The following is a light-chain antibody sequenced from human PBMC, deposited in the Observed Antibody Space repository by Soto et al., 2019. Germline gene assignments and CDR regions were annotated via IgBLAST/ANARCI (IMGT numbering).Light chain of an antibody. J-gene: IGKJ1*01. CDR2: GAS. V-gene: IGKV3-11*01. Sequence: EIVLTQSPATLSLSPGERATLSCRASQSVSGYLAWYQQRRGQAAGLLVYGASSRATGIPARLSGSGSGTDFTLPTSSMEPEDFAVYYCQQYNNWPSRTFGQGTKVDIK. CDR3: QQYNNWPSRT. CDR1: QSVSGY.